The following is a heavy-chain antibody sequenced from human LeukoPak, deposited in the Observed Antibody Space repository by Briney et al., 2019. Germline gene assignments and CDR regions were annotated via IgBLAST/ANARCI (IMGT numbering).Heavy chain of an antibody. D-gene: IGHD4-17*01. CDR1: GGTFSSYA. CDR3: ATYRGDYDGY. V-gene: IGHV1-69*05. J-gene: IGHJ4*02. CDR2: IIPIFGTA. Sequence: SVKVSCKASGGTFSSYAISWVRQAPGQGLEWMGGIIPIFGTANYAQKFQGRVTITTDESTSTAYMELSSLRSDDTAVYYCATYRGDYDGYWGQGTLVTVSS.